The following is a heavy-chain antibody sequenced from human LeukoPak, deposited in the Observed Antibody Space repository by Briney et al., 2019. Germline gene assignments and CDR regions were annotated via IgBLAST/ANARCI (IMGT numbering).Heavy chain of an antibody. CDR1: GGSISSSSYY. J-gene: IGHJ4*02. Sequence: PSETLSLTCTVSGGSISSSSYYWGWIRQPPGKGLEWIGSIYYSGGTYYNPSLKSRVTISVDTSKNQFSLKLSSVTAADTAVYYCARQRTSRSRGDWGQGTLVTVSS. V-gene: IGHV4-39*01. CDR3: ARQRTSRSRGD. D-gene: IGHD6-6*01. CDR2: IYYSGGT.